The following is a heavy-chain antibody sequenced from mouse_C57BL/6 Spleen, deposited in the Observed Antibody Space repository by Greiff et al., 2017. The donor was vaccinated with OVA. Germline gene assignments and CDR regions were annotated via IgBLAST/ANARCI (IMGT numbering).Heavy chain of an antibody. CDR1: GFTFTDYY. CDR2: IRNKANGYKT. V-gene: IGHV7-3*01. Sequence: DVKLVESGGGLVQPGGSLSLSCAASGFTFTDYYMSWVRQPPGKALEWLGFIRNKANGYKTEYSASVKGRFTIARDNSQSILYLQINALRAEDSATYYCARYYYYGSSYYWYFDVWGTGTTVTVSS. CDR3: ARYYYYGSSYYWYFDV. J-gene: IGHJ1*03. D-gene: IGHD1-1*01.